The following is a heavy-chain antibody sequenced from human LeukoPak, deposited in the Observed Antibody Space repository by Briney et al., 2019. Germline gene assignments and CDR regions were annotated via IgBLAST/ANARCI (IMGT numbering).Heavy chain of an antibody. CDR3: ARDSEDIVVVVAATPAGGYGMDV. CDR1: GYTFTSYG. D-gene: IGHD2-15*01. CDR2: ISAYNGNT. V-gene: IGHV1-18*01. J-gene: IGHJ6*02. Sequence: GASVKVSCKASGYTFTSYGISWVRQAPGQGLEWMGWISAYNGNTNYAQKLQGRVTMTTDTSTSTAYMELRSLRSDDTAVYYCARDSEDIVVVVAATPAGGYGMDVWGQGTTVTVSS.